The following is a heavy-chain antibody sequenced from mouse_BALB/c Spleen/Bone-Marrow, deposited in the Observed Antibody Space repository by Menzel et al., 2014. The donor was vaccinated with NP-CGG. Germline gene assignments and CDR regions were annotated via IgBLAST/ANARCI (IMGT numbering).Heavy chain of an antibody. D-gene: IGHD1-1*01. Sequence: EVQLQQSATALARPGASVKMSCKASGYTFTSYWMHWVKQRPGQGLEWIGAIYPGNSDTSYNQKFKSKAKLTAVTSTSTAYMELSSLTNEDSAVYYCTRELRVLFAYWGQGTLVTVSA. CDR3: TRELRVLFAY. CDR2: IYPGNSDT. V-gene: IGHV1-5*01. CDR1: GYTFTSYW. J-gene: IGHJ3*01.